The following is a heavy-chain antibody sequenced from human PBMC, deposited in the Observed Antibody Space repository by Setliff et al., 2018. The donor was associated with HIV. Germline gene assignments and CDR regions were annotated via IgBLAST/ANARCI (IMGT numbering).Heavy chain of an antibody. Sequence: PSETLSLTCTASGGSISSGSYYWSWIRQPAGKGLEWIGRIYTTGITNYIPSLKSRVTISLDTSKNQFSLKLTSVTTADTAVYYCARGPRPVDVDYYYMDVWGKGTTVTVSS. CDR2: IYTTGIT. J-gene: IGHJ6*03. CDR3: ARGPRPVDVDYYYMDV. V-gene: IGHV4-61*02. CDR1: GGSISSGSYY.